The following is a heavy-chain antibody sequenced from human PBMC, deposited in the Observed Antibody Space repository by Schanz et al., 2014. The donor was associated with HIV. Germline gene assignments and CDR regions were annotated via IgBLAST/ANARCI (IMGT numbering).Heavy chain of an antibody. D-gene: IGHD4-17*01. Sequence: QVQLQQWGAGLLKPSETLSLTCAVYGGSFRGYYWTWIRQFPHMGLEWIGKVRHTGGTNYNPSLKSRVPMAVDPSKPSFPLTLPSVTAADTAVYFCARGDFGGNSVDYWGHGNLVTVSS. CDR3: ARGDFGGNSVDY. V-gene: IGHV4-34*01. CDR1: GGSFRGYY. J-gene: IGHJ4*01. CDR2: VRHTGGT.